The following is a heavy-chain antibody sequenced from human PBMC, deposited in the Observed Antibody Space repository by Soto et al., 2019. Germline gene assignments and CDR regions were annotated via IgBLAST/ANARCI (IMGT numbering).Heavy chain of an antibody. J-gene: IGHJ4*02. CDR2: IDGSGTTK. D-gene: IGHD3-10*01. V-gene: IGHV3-48*03. CDR1: GFTFNDFE. Sequence: EVQLLESGGGLVQPGGSLRLSCGVSGFTFNDFEMNWVRQAPGKGLEWLAYIDGSGTTKKYADSVRSRFTISRDNPNNALFLQMSSLRPADTAIYYCAREFGRFNYWGKGTLGSVSS. CDR3: AREFGRFNY.